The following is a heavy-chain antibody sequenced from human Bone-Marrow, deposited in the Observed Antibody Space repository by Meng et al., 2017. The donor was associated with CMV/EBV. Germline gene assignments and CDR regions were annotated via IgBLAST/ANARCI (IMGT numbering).Heavy chain of an antibody. V-gene: IGHV3-21*01. Sequence: GGSLRLSCAASGFTFSSYSMNWVRQAPGKGLEWVSSISSSSSYIYYADSVKGRFTISRDNAKNSLYLQMNSLRAEDTAVYYCARPEGQYYDFWSGYYPHYYYGMDVWGQGTTVTVSS. D-gene: IGHD3-3*01. CDR2: ISSSSSYI. CDR1: GFTFSSYS. CDR3: ARPEGQYYDFWSGYYPHYYYGMDV. J-gene: IGHJ6*02.